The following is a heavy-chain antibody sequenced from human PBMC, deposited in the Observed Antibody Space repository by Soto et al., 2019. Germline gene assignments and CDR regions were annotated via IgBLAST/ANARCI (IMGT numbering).Heavy chain of an antibody. D-gene: IGHD3-22*01. CDR2: ISYDGSNK. CDR3: ARNFDYYDSSGYYYLIDY. Sequence: QVQLVESRGGVVQPGRSLRLSCAASGFTFSSYAMHWVRQAPGKGLEWVAVISYDGSNKYYADSVKGRFTISRDNSKNTLYLQMNSLRAEDTAVYYCARNFDYYDSSGYYYLIDYWGQGTLVTVSS. J-gene: IGHJ4*02. CDR1: GFTFSSYA. V-gene: IGHV3-30-3*01.